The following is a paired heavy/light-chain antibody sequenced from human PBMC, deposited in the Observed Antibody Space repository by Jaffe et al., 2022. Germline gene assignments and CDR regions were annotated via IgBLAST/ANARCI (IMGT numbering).Heavy chain of an antibody. CDR3: GGGEYYGSGSYYNAYYYYMDV. Sequence: QVQLVQSGAEVKKPGSSVKVSCKASGGTFSSYAISWVRQAPGQGLEWMGGIIPIFGTANYAQKFQGRVTITTDESTSTAYMELSSLRSEDTAVYYCGGGEYYGSGSYYNAYYYYMDVWGKGTTVTVSS. CDR1: GGTFSSYA. J-gene: IGHJ6*03. CDR2: IIPIFGTA. V-gene: IGHV1-69*05. D-gene: IGHD3-10*01.
Light chain of an antibody. CDR1: SSDVGGYNY. V-gene: IGLV2-14*03. J-gene: IGLJ3*02. CDR2: DVS. CDR3: SSYTSSSTLL. Sequence: QSALTQPASVSGSPGQSITISCTGTSSDVGGYNYVSWYQQHPGKAPKLMIYDVSNRPSGVSNRFSGSKSGNTASLTISGLQAEDEADYYCSSYTSSSTLLFGGGTKLTVL.